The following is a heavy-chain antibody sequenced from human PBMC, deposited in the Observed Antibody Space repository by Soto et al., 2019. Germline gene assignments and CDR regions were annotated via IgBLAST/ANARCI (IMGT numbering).Heavy chain of an antibody. J-gene: IGHJ6*02. V-gene: IGHV1-46*01. CDR2: INPSGGST. Sequence: RASVKVSCKASGYTFTSYYMHWVRQAPGQGLEWMGIINPSGGSTSYAQKFQGRVTMTRDTSTSTVYMELSSLRSEDTAVYYCARDQLMNYDFWSGYYDYYYYGMDVWGQGTTVTVSS. D-gene: IGHD3-3*01. CDR3: ARDQLMNYDFWSGYYDYYYYGMDV. CDR1: GYTFTSYY.